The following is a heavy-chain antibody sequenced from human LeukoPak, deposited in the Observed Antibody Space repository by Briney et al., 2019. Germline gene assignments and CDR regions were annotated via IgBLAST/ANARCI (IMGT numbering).Heavy chain of an antibody. CDR2: VFNNGGT. V-gene: IGHV4-59*11. J-gene: IGHJ4*02. Sequence: SETLSLTCSVSGGSIGSHHWNWIRQPSGKGLEWIGIVFNNGGTKHNPSLKSRVAISVDTSKNQLALKLSSVTAADTAVYYCVASYGGYVLDYWGQGALVIVSS. CDR1: GGSIGSHH. CDR3: VASYGGYVLDY. D-gene: IGHD5-12*01.